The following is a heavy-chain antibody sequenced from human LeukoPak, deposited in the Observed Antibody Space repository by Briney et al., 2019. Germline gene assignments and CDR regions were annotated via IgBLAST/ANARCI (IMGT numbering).Heavy chain of an antibody. CDR1: GFTFSSYA. Sequence: GGSLRLPCAASGFTFSSYAMHWVRQAPGKGLEWVAVISYDGSNKYYADSVKGRFTISRDNSKNTLYLQMNSLRAEDTAVYYCARDTYAYYSSSYYFDYWGQGTLVTVSS. V-gene: IGHV3-30*01. CDR2: ISYDGSNK. J-gene: IGHJ4*02. CDR3: ARDTYAYYSSSYYFDY. D-gene: IGHD6-6*01.